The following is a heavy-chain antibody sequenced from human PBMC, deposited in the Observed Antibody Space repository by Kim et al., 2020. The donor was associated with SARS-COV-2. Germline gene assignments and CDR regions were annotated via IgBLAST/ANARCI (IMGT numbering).Heavy chain of an antibody. D-gene: IGHD6-19*01. Sequence: GGSLRLSCAASGLTFSSSDMHWVRQTTGKGLEWVSAIGTAGDTYYPGSVKGRFTISRDNAKNSLYLQMSSLRAGDTAVYYCATSSGWYYFDYWGQGILVT. J-gene: IGHJ4*02. V-gene: IGHV3-13*01. CDR3: ATSSGWYYFDY. CDR2: IGTAGDT. CDR1: GLTFSSSD.